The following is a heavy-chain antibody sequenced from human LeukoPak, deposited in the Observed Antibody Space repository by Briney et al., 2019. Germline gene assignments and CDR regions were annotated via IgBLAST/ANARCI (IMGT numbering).Heavy chain of an antibody. J-gene: IGHJ5*02. CDR1: GYSIINYD. CDR3: ARAHSRENMPTANTGCWFDP. V-gene: IGHV1-8*01. D-gene: IGHD5-18*01. Sequence: ASVKLSCRASGYSIINYDIHWVRHAAGQGLEWMGWMNPNSGNTGYTQNFHGRVTMTRDQSVSTAYMELSSLRYEDTAIYYCARAHSRENMPTANTGCWFDPWGQGILVTVSS. CDR2: MNPNSGNT.